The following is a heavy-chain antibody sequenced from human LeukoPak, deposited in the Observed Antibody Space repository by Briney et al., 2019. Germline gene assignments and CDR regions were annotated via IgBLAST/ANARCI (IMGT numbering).Heavy chain of an antibody. Sequence: ASVKVSCKVSGYTLTELSMHWVRQAPGKVLEWMGGFDPEDGETIYAQKFQGRVTMTEDTSTDTAYMELSSLRSEDTAVYYCATIWIGYSYGADYYGMDVWGQGTTVTVSS. J-gene: IGHJ6*02. D-gene: IGHD5-18*01. CDR2: FDPEDGET. V-gene: IGHV1-24*01. CDR1: GYTLTELS. CDR3: ATIWIGYSYGADYYGMDV.